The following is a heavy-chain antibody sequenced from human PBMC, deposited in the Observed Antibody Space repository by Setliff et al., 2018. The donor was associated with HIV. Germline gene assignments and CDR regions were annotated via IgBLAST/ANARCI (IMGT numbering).Heavy chain of an antibody. CDR3: ARHITGGLAAPVWFDP. CDR2: IYYNGTT. CDR1: GWSFSGYY. J-gene: IGHJ5*02. D-gene: IGHD6-13*01. Sequence: SATLSLTCAVYGWSFSGYYWSWIRQPPGKGLELIGYIYYNGTTNYNPSLKSRVPISLDTSQNHFSLKLTSVTAADTAVYYCARHITGGLAAPVWFDPWGQGTLVTVSS. V-gene: IGHV4-59*08.